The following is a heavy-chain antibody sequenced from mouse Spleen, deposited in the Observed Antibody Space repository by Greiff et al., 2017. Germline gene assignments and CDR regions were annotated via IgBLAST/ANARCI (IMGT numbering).Heavy chain of an antibody. CDR2: ISSGGSYT. CDR1: GFTFSSYA. Sequence: DVHLVESGGGLVKPGGSLKLSCAASGFTFSSYAMSWVRQTPEKRLEWVATISSGGSYTYYPDSVKGRFTISRDNAKNTLYLQMSSLRSEDTAMYYCARHGDGPDWFAYWGQGTLVTVSA. J-gene: IGHJ3*01. D-gene: IGHD2-3*01. V-gene: IGHV5-9-3*01. CDR3: ARHGDGPDWFAY.